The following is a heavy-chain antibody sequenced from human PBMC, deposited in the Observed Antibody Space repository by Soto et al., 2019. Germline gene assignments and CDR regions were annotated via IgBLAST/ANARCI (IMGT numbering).Heavy chain of an antibody. J-gene: IGHJ4*02. CDR3: AKDHLVRYSDFWSGSAAFDY. D-gene: IGHD3-3*01. CDR2: ISGSGGST. Sequence: EVQLLESGGGLVQPGGSLRLSCAASGFTFSSYAMNWVRQAPGKGLEWVSAISGSGGSTYYADSVKGRFTISRDNSWSTLSLQLNSLRAEDTAVYYCAKDHLVRYSDFWSGSAAFDYWGQGTLLTVSS. CDR1: GFTFSSYA. V-gene: IGHV3-23*01.